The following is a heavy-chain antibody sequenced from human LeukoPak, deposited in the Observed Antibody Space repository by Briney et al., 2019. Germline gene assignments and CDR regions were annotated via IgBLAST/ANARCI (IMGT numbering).Heavy chain of an antibody. CDR1: GYTFINHG. D-gene: IGHD5-18*01. CDR3: ARGGYGYYFDY. CDR2: INPNSGGT. J-gene: IGHJ4*02. V-gene: IGHV1-2*06. Sequence: ASVKVSCKASGYTFINHGVTWVRQAPGQGLEWMGRINPNSGGTNYAQKFQGRVTMTRDTSISTAYMELSRLRSDDTAVYYCARGGYGYYFDYWGQGTLVTVSS.